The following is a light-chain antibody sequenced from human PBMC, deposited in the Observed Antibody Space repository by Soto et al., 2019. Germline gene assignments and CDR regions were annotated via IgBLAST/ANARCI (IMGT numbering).Light chain of an antibody. CDR3: QQFDRSLPSWT. CDR1: QSVSSNY. Sequence: ETVLTQSPGTLSLSPGERATLSCRASQSVSSNYLAWYQHIPAQAPRLLIYGASTRATGIPDRFSGSGSGTDFTLTISRLAPEDFAVYYCQQFDRSLPSWTFGQGTKVE. V-gene: IGKV3-20*01. J-gene: IGKJ1*01. CDR2: GAS.